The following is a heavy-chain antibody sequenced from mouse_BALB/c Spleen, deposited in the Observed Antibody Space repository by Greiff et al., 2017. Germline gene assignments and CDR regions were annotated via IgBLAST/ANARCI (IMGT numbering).Heavy chain of an antibody. CDR2: IYPGNSDT. CDR3: TRYHGYYFDY. CDR1: GYTFTSYW. J-gene: IGHJ2*01. V-gene: IGHV1-5*01. D-gene: IGHD2-1*01. Sequence: VQLQQSGTVLARPGASVKMSCKASGYTFTSYWMHWVKQRPGQGLEWIGAIYPGNSDTSYNQKFKGKAKLTAVTSTSTAYLELSSLTNEDSAVYYCTRYHGYYFDYWGQGTTLTVSS.